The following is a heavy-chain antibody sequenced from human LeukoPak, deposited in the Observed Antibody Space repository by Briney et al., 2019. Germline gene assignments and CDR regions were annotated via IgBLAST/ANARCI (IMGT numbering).Heavy chain of an antibody. CDR2: INHSGST. CDR1: GVSFSGYY. V-gene: IGHV4-34*01. Sequence: SETLSLTCAVYGVSFSGYYWSWIRQPPGKGLEWIGEINHSGSTNYNPSLKSRVTISVDTSKNQFSLKLSSVTAADTAVYYCAKDLGVATIWGLGYYYYYGMDVWGQGTTVTVSS. D-gene: IGHD5-12*01. J-gene: IGHJ6*02. CDR3: AKDLGVATIWGLGYYYYYGMDV.